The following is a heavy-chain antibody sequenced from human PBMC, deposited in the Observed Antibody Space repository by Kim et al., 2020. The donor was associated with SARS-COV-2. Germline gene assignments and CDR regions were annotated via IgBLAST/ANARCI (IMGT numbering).Heavy chain of an antibody. Sequence: VDTVKGPFTISKDNAKNSLYLQMNSLRAEDTAVYYCARDYYVDTAMVTANWGQGTLVTVSS. D-gene: IGHD5-18*01. J-gene: IGHJ4*02. CDR3: ARDYYVDTAMVTAN. V-gene: IGHV3-7*03.